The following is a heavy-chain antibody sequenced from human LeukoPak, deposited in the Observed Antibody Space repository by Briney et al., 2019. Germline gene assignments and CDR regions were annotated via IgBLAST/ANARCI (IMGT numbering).Heavy chain of an antibody. CDR2: IYYSGST. CDR3: ARGRLGELSAVYFDY. V-gene: IGHV4-31*03. CDR1: GGSISSGGYD. J-gene: IGHJ4*02. D-gene: IGHD3-16*02. Sequence: SETLSLTCIVSGGSISSGGYDWRWIRQHPGKGLEWIGYIYYSGSTYYNPSLKSRVTISVDTSKNQFSLKLSSVTAADTAVYYCARGRLGELSAVYFDYWGQGTLVTVSS.